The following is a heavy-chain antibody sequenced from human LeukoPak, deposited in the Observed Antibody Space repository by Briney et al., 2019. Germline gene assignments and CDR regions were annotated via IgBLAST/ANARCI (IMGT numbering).Heavy chain of an antibody. CDR1: GASLSGYY. D-gene: IGHD5-18*01. V-gene: IGHV4-34*01. J-gene: IGHJ3*02. CDR2: INHGEFT. CDR3: ARSHLWPSGTFDI. Sequence: SETLSLTCAVSGASLSGYYWSWIRQSPGKGLEWIGEINHGEFTNYNPSLKSRVTISVDTSRNQIALRLSSLTAADTAVYFCARSHLWPSGTFDIWGQGTVVAVSS.